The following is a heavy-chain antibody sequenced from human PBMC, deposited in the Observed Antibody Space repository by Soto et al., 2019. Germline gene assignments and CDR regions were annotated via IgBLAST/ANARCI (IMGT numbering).Heavy chain of an antibody. Sequence: PSCTASEFTVKNDAMSWVRQAPGRGPEWVSTIDGGGDNTYYADSVKGRFAISRDNSKNTLYLQMNSLRAADTAVYYCARTPSVNWSDQWGQGTLVTTSS. V-gene: IGHV3-23*01. CDR1: EFTVKNDA. CDR3: ARTPSVNWSDQ. CDR2: IDGGGDNT. J-gene: IGHJ5*02.